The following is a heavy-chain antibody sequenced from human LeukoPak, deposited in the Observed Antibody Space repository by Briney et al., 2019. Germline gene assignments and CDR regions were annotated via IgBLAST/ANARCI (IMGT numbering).Heavy chain of an antibody. CDR3: ARVKYYYDSSGYQEGAFDI. D-gene: IGHD3-22*01. V-gene: IGHV4-30-2*01. CDR1: GGSIGSGGYY. Sequence: SQTLSLTCTVSGGSIGSGGYYWNWIRQPPGKGLEWIGYIYHSGTTFYNPSLKSPVTISIDSSKNQFSLKMSSVTAADTAVYYCARVKYYYDSSGYQEGAFDIWGQGTMVTVSS. CDR2: IYHSGTT. J-gene: IGHJ3*02.